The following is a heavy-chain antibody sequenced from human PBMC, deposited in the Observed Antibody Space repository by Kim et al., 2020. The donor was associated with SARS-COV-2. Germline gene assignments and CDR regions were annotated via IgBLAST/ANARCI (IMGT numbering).Heavy chain of an antibody. J-gene: IGHJ5*02. Sequence: SETLSLTCAVYGGSFSGYYWSWIRQPPGKGLEWIGEINHSGSTNYNPSLKSRVTISVDTSKNQFSLKLSSVTAADTAVYYCARPYTTVTTVGYNWFDPWG. CDR2: INHSGST. D-gene: IGHD4-4*01. CDR3: ARPYTTVTTVGYNWFDP. V-gene: IGHV4-34*01. CDR1: GGSFSGYY.